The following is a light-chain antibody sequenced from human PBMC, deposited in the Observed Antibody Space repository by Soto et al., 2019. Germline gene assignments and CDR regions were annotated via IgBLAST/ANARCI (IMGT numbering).Light chain of an antibody. V-gene: IGKV3-15*01. Sequence: EIVMTQSPATLSVSPGERATLSCRASQSVSSNLAWYQQKPGQAPRLLIYGVSTRATGIPARFSGSGSGTEFTLTIRSLQSEDFAVYSCQQYNNWPQTFGQGTKVEIK. J-gene: IGKJ1*01. CDR3: QQYNNWPQT. CDR1: QSVSSN. CDR2: GVS.